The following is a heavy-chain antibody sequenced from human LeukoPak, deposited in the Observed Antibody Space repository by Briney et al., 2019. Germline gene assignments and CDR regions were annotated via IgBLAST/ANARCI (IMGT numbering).Heavy chain of an antibody. CDR1: GFTFSIYG. J-gene: IGHJ4*02. D-gene: IGHD6-6*01. V-gene: IGHV3-21*01. CDR2: ISSSSSYM. CDR3: AKNRQSASSDFDY. Sequence: PGGSLRLSCAASGFTFSIYGMNWVRQAPGKGLEWVSSISSSSSYMFYADSPKGRFTISRDNAKNTLYLQMNSLRAEDTAVYYCAKNRQSASSDFDYWGQGTLVTVSS.